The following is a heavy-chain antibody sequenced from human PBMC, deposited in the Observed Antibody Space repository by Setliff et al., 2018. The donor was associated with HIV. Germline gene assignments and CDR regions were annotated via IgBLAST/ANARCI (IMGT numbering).Heavy chain of an antibody. J-gene: IGHJ4*02. CDR1: GVSIPTNY. Sequence: SETLSLTCNISGVSIPTNYWNWIRQPAGKGLEWIGRIYTTGGTNYNPALKSRVTMSIDTSKNQISLKLNSVTAADSAVYFCTRDRYANGWLYFDYWGPGILVTVSS. CDR2: IYTTGGT. CDR3: TRDRYANGWLYFDY. D-gene: IGHD2-2*01. V-gene: IGHV4-4*07.